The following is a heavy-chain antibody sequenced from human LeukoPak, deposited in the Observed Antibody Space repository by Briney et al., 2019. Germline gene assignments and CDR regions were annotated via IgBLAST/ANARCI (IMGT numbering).Heavy chain of an antibody. CDR2: INPNSGGT. CDR1: GYSFTDYY. Sequence: GASVKVSCKASGYSFTDYYMHWVRQAPGQGLEWMGWINPNSGGTNSAQKFQGRVTMTRDTSITTVYMEVSWLTSDDTAIYYCARADQLQGGPYLIGPGGEGPRVTVSS. J-gene: IGHJ4*02. V-gene: IGHV1-2*02. CDR3: ARADQLQGGPYLIGP. D-gene: IGHD2-2*01.